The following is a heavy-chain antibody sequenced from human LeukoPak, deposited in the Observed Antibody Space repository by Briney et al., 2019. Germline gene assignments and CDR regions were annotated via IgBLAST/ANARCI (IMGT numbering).Heavy chain of an antibody. V-gene: IGHV3-21*01. Sequence: GGSLRLSCAASGFTFSSYNMNWVRQAPGKGLEWVSSISSSSIYIYYADSMKGRFTISRDNAKNSLFLQMNSLRAEDTAVYYCARDPIAAAGNVPDYWGQGTLVTVSS. CDR3: ARDPIAAAGNVPDY. J-gene: IGHJ4*02. CDR1: GFTFSSYN. CDR2: ISSSSIYI. D-gene: IGHD6-13*01.